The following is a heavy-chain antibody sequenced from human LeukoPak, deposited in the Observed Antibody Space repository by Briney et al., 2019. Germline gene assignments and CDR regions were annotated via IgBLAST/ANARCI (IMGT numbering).Heavy chain of an antibody. CDR3: ARDLSGRYAFDI. CDR1: GFTFSSYS. V-gene: IGHV3-48*02. CDR2: ISSSSSTI. D-gene: IGHD3-10*01. J-gene: IGHJ3*02. Sequence: GGSLRLSCAASGFTFSSYSMIWVRQAPGKGLEWVSYISSSSSTIYYADSVRGRFTISRDNAKNSLYLQMNSLRDEDTAVHYCARDLSGRYAFDIWGQGTMVTVSS.